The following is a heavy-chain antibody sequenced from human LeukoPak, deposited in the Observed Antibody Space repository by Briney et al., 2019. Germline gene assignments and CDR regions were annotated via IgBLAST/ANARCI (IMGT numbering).Heavy chain of an antibody. CDR1: GGTFSSYA. CDR2: IIPILGIA. J-gene: IGHJ4*02. Sequence: GSSVKVSCKASGGTFSSYAISWVRQAPGQGLEWMGRIIPILGIANYAQKFQGRVTITADKSTSTAYMELSSLRSEDTAVYYCAINPPWLVRATGTYYFDYWGQGTLVTVSS. CDR3: AINPPWLVRATGTYYFDY. D-gene: IGHD6-19*01. V-gene: IGHV1-69*04.